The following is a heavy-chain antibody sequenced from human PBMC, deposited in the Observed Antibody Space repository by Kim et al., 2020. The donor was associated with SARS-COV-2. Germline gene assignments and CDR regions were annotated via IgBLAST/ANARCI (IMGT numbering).Heavy chain of an antibody. V-gene: IGHV3-15*01. Sequence: GGSLRLSCAASGFTFSNAWMSWVRQAPGKGLEWVGRIKSKTDGGTTDYAAPVKGRFTISRDDSKNTLYLQMNSLKTEDTAVYYCTTPRVYDYVWGSYRYSDYWGQGTLVTVSS. CDR3: TTPRVYDYVWGSYRYSDY. D-gene: IGHD3-16*02. CDR2: IKSKTDGGTT. CDR1: GFTFSNAW. J-gene: IGHJ4*02.